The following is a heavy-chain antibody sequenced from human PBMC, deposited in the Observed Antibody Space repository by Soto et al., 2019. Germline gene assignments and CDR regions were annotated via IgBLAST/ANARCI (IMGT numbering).Heavy chain of an antibody. J-gene: IGHJ6*03. D-gene: IGHD2-2*02. CDR2: INHSGCT. V-gene: IGHV4-34*01. CDR1: GGSFSGYY. CDR3: ARGSIPRPNYYYYYYMDV. Sequence: QVQLQQWGAGLLKPSETLSLTCAVYGGSFSGYYWSWIRQPPGKGLEWIGEINHSGCTNYNPSLKSRVAISVDTSKNQFSLKLSSVTAADTAVYYCARGSIPRPNYYYYYYMDVWGKGTTVTVSS.